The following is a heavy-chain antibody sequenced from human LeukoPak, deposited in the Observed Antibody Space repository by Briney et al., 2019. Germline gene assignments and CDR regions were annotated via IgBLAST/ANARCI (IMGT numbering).Heavy chain of an antibody. J-gene: IGHJ4*02. CDR1: PVTFGTSA. CDR2: VSAGGTNT. D-gene: IGHD2-15*01. Sequence: GGSLRLSCVGSPVTFGTSAMSWVRQAPGKGLEWVSAVSAGGTNTYYADSVEGRFTISRDNSKDTLYLHMDSLRVEDTAQYFCARINCSGGTCYNYFDDWGQGTLVTVSS. V-gene: IGHV3-23*01. CDR3: ARINCSGGTCYNYFDD.